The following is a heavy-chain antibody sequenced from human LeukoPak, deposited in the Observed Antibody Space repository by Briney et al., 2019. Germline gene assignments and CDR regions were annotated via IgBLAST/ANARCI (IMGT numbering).Heavy chain of an antibody. CDR1: GYTFTSYA. V-gene: IGHV1-3*01. CDR2: INAGNGNT. Sequence: ASVKVSCKASGYTFTSYAMHWVRQAPGQRLEWMGWINAGNGNTKYSQKFQGRVTITRDTSASTAYMELSSLRSEDTAVYYCARVPYCSSTSCYLPYGMDVWGQGTTVTVSS. J-gene: IGHJ6*02. CDR3: ARVPYCSSTSCYLPYGMDV. D-gene: IGHD2-2*01.